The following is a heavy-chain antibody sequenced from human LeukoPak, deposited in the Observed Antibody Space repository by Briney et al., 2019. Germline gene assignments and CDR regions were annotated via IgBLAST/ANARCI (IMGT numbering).Heavy chain of an antibody. J-gene: IGHJ4*02. CDR3: AKVFHSGSYSYFDY. CDR1: GFTFDDCA. D-gene: IGHD1-26*01. Sequence: GGSLRLSCAASGFTFDDCAMHWVRQAPGKGLEWVSLISGDGGSTYYADSVKGRFTISRDNSKNSLYLQMNSLRTEDTALYYCAKVFHSGSYSYFDYWGQGTLVTVSS. CDR2: ISGDGGST. V-gene: IGHV3-43*02.